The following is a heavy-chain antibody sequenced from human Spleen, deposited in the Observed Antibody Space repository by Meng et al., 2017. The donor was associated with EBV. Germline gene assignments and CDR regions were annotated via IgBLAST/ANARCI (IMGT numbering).Heavy chain of an antibody. CDR2: IHYSGST. CDR1: GASISSSAYY. J-gene: IGHJ4*02. V-gene: IGHV4-39*01. CDR3: ARPAADYGDNGRTD. D-gene: IGHD4-17*01. Sequence: QLQESGPGLVKPSETLSLTCTVSGASISSSAYYWGWIRQPPGKGLEWIGSIHYSGSTYYNPSLESRVTISVDTSNGKFSLNLRSVTAADTAVYYCARPAADYGDNGRTDWGQGTLVTVSS.